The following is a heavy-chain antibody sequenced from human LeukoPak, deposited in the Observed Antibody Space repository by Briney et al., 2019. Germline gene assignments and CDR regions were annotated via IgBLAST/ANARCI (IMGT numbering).Heavy chain of an antibody. J-gene: IGHJ6*02. Sequence: GASVKVSCKASVDTFSSYAISWVRQAPGQGREWMGRIIPILGIANYAQKFQGRVTITADKSTSTAYMELSSLRSEDTAVYYCARRRSQSRDWLFPHTYYYYYGMDVWGQGTTVTVSS. V-gene: IGHV1-69*04. CDR1: VDTFSSYA. CDR2: IIPILGIA. D-gene: IGHD3/OR15-3a*01. CDR3: ARRRSQSRDWLFPHTYYYYYGMDV.